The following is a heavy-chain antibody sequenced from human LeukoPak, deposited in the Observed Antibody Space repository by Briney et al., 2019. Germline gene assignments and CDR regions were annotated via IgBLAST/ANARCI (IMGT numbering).Heavy chain of an antibody. CDR1: GGSFSGFS. D-gene: IGHD6-19*01. CDR3: ARCDSGGWFFDS. V-gene: IGHV4-34*01. J-gene: IGHJ5*01. CDR2: INQSGSP. Sequence: PSETLSLTCDVSGGSFSGFSWNWIRQPPGKGLEWLGEINQSGSPKYNPSLKSRVTISIDTSKSQFSLKMNSMTAADTAVYYCARCDSGGWFFDSWGQGALVTVSS.